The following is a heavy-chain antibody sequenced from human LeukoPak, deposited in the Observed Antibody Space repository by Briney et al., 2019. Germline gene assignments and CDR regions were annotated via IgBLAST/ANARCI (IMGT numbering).Heavy chain of an antibody. D-gene: IGHD2-15*01. CDR2: ISYDGSNK. Sequence: PGGSLRLSCAASGFTFSSYAMHWVRQAPGKGLEWVAVISYDGSNKYYADSVKGRFTISRDNSKNTLYLQMNSLRAEDTAVYYCARVDRQALLGAFDYWGQGTLVTVSS. J-gene: IGHJ4*02. CDR1: GFTFSSYA. CDR3: ARVDRQALLGAFDY. V-gene: IGHV3-30-3*01.